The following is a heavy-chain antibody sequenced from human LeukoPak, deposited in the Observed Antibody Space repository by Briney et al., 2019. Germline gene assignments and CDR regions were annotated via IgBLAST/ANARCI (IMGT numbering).Heavy chain of an antibody. V-gene: IGHV3-23*01. CDR3: AKGMSWFDP. CDR2: ISGSGGST. Sequence: RPGGSLRLSCAASGFTFNSYGMTWVRQAPGKGLEWVSSISGSGGSTYYADSVKGRFTISRDNSENTVYLQMNSLRAEDTAVYYCAKGMSWFDPWGQGTLATVSS. J-gene: IGHJ5*02. CDR1: GFTFNSYG.